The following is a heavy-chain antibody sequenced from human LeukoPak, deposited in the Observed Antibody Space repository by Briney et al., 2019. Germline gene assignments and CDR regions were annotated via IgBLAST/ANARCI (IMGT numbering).Heavy chain of an antibody. CDR2: MNEGGSEK. V-gene: IGHV3-7*01. Sequence: GGSLRLSCAASGFTFSSYWMSWVRQAPGKGLEWVANMNEGGSEKYYVDSVKGRFTISRDNSKNTLYLQMNSLRAEDTAVYYCARDLVSSSSSRDYYYAVDVWGQGTTVTVSS. CDR1: GFTFSSYW. D-gene: IGHD6-6*01. CDR3: ARDLVSSSSSRDYYYAVDV. J-gene: IGHJ6*02.